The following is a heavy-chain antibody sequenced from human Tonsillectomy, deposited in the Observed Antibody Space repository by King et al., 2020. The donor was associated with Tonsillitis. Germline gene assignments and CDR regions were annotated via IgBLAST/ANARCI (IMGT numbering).Heavy chain of an antibody. D-gene: IGHD6-19*01. V-gene: IGHV3-21*06. CDR1: GFTFSNYY. J-gene: IGHJ3*02. CDR3: ARESGSSSGFKARSAFDI. CDR2: ISSRSSYI. Sequence: VQLVESEGGLVKPGGSLRLSCAASGFTFSNYYINWVRQAPGKGLEWVSSISSRSSYIYYADSVKGRFTISRDNAKNSLYLQMDSLRAEDTAIYYCARESGSSSGFKARSAFDIWGQGTRVTVSS.